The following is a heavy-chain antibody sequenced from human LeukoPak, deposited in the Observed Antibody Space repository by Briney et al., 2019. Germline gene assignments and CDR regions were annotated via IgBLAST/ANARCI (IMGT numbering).Heavy chain of an antibody. Sequence: SETLSLTCTVSGGSISSYYWSWIRQPPGKGLEWIEYIYYSGSTNYNPSLKSRVTISVDTSKNQFSLKLSSVTAADTAVYYCARDFAGGWYDAFDIWGQGTMVTVSS. CDR2: IYYSGST. J-gene: IGHJ3*02. D-gene: IGHD6-19*01. CDR1: GGSISSYY. V-gene: IGHV4-59*01. CDR3: ARDFAGGWYDAFDI.